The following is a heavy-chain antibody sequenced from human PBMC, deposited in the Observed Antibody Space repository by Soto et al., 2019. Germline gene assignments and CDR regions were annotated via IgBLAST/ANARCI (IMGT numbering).Heavy chain of an antibody. CDR1: GGTFSSYA. CDR2: IIPIFGTA. CDR3: ARIAFAGSRKPYYFDY. J-gene: IGHJ4*02. V-gene: IGHV1-69*13. D-gene: IGHD3-10*01. Sequence: SVKVSCKASGGTFSSYAISWVRQAPGQGLEWMGGIIPIFGTANYAQKFQGRVTITADESTSTAYMELSSLRSEDTAVYYCARIAFAGSRKPYYFDYWGQGTLVTVSS.